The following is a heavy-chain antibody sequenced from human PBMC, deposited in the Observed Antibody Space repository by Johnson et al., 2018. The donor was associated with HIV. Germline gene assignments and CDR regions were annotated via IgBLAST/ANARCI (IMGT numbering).Heavy chain of an antibody. CDR1: GITFSDYA. CDR3: ARAGAVGFDAFDI. V-gene: IGHV3-30-3*01. CDR2: ISYDGSNK. D-gene: IGHD6-19*01. J-gene: IGHJ3*02. Sequence: HVQLVESGGGVVQPGRSLRLSCAASGITFSDYAMHWVRQAPGKGLEWVAVISYDGSNKYYADSVKGLFTISRDNSKNTLYLQMNSLRAEDTAVYYCARAGAVGFDAFDIWGQGTMVTVSS.